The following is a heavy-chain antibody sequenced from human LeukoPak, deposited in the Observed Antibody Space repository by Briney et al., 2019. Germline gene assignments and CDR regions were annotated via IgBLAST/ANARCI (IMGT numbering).Heavy chain of an antibody. CDR1: GFTFSSYW. D-gene: IGHD6-19*01. J-gene: IGHJ5*02. Sequence: PGGSLRLSCAASGFTFSSYWMSWVRQAPGKGLVWVANINPDGSEKKYVDSVKGRFIISRDNAENSLDLQMNSLRVEDTAVYYCVREGGSGWYSGWFDPWGQGTRVTVSS. V-gene: IGHV3-7*03. CDR2: INPDGSEK. CDR3: VREGGSGWYSGWFDP.